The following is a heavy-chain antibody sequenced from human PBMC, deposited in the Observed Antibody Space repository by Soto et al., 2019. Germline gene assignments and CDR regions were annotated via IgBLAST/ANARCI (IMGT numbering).Heavy chain of an antibody. Sequence: ASVKVSCKASGYTFTSYGISWVRQAPGQGLEWMGWISAYNGNTNYAQKLQGRVTITTDTSTSTAYMELRSLRSDDTAVYYCARDPYYDFWSGYPPTLYYYGMDVWGQGTTVTVSS. CDR3: ARDPYYDFWSGYPPTLYYYGMDV. CDR2: ISAYNGNT. J-gene: IGHJ6*02. D-gene: IGHD3-3*01. V-gene: IGHV1-18*04. CDR1: GYTFTSYG.